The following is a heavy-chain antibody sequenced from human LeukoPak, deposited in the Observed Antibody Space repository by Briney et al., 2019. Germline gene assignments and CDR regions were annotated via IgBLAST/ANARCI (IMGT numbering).Heavy chain of an antibody. J-gene: IGHJ4*02. CDR2: IYYSGST. CDR3: ARDDIAVAGTTIDY. D-gene: IGHD6-19*01. Sequence: PSETLSLTCTVSGGSISSSSYYWGWIRQPPGKGLEWIGSIYYSGSTYYNPSLKSRVTMSVDTSKNQFSLKLSSVTAADTAVYYCARDDIAVAGTTIDYWGQGTLVTVSS. CDR1: GGSISSSSYY. V-gene: IGHV4-39*07.